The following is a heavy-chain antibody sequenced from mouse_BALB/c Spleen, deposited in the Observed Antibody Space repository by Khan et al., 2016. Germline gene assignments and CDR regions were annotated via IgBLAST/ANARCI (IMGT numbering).Heavy chain of an antibody. V-gene: IGHV3-2*02. J-gene: IGHJ2*01. CDR1: GYSITSDYA. CDR3: ARYDYDRGSFDD. D-gene: IGHD2-4*01. Sequence: EVKLLESGPGLVKPSQSLSLTCTVTGYSITSDYAWNWIRQFPGNKLEWMGYISYSGHTYYNPSLKSRISITRDTSKNQFFLQLNSVTTEDTATYYCARYDYDRGSFDDWGQGTTLTVSS. CDR2: ISYSGHT.